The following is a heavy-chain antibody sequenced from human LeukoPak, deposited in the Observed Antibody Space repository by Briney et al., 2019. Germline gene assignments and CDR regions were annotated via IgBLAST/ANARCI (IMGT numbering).Heavy chain of an antibody. CDR2: VSSDGNSK. CDR1: GFTFSNYA. Sequence: GRSLRLSCAASGFTFSNYAMHWVRQAPGKGLEWVAVVSSDGNSKYSADSMKGRFTISRDNSKNTLYLQINSLRADDTAVFYCAKDGGRAAAGTVDSWGQGALVTVSS. CDR3: AKDGGRAAAGTVDS. V-gene: IGHV3-30*18. J-gene: IGHJ4*02. D-gene: IGHD6-13*01.